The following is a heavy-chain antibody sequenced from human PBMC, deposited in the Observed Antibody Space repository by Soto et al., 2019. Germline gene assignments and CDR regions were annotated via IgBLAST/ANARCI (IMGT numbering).Heavy chain of an antibody. CDR1: CGPISSYY. J-gene: IGHJ5*02. Sequence: PSETLSLTRTVSCGPISSYYWSWIRQPPGNGLYSHGYIYYRVITKXXPSRKSRXXITLNTSTNHXSRKLTSVTAADTAVYYCARVPCPWCQGTLVTDSS. V-gene: IGHV4-59*01. CDR3: ARVPCP. CDR2: IYYRVIT.